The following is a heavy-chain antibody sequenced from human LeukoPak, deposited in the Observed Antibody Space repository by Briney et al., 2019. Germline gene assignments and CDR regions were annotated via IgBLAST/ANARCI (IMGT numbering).Heavy chain of an antibody. CDR2: VSGDGGRT. V-gene: IGHV3-43*02. CDR1: GFTFDEFG. D-gene: IGHD2-2*01. CDR3: ARDRMSRAPTYLPH. J-gene: IGHJ1*01. Sequence: GGSLRLSCAASGFTFDEFGMHWVRQAPGKGLEWVSFVSGDGGRTDYADSVKGRFTISRDNRKNSLYLQMDSLTAEDTAFYFCARDRMSRAPTYLPHWGQGTLVTVSA.